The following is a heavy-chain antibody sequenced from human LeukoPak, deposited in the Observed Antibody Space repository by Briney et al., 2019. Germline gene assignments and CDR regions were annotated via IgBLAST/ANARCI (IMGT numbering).Heavy chain of an antibody. J-gene: IGHJ4*02. D-gene: IGHD1-1*01. CDR1: GYGFIDYY. Sequence: ASVKVSCKSSGYGFIDYYIHWVRQAPGQGLEWMGWINPNSGATNSSQNLQGRVTLTRDKSMSTAYLDLSGLTFDGTGVYYCARSRMTTLPGFDYWGQGTLVTVSS. CDR2: INPNSGAT. CDR3: ARSRMTTLPGFDY. V-gene: IGHV1-2*02.